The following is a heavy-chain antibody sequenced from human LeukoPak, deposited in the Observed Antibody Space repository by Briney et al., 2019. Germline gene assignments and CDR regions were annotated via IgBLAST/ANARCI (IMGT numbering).Heavy chain of an antibody. CDR2: ISSNGGST. CDR3: ARDSGLRFFYYYMDV. D-gene: IGHD3-3*01. J-gene: IGHJ6*03. CDR1: GFTFSSYA. Sequence: PGGSLRLSCAASGFTFSSYAMHWVRQAPGKGLEYVSAISSNGGSTYYANSVKGRFTISRDNSKNTLYLQMGSLRAEDMAVYYCARDSGLRFFYYYMDVWGKGTTVTVSS. V-gene: IGHV3-64*01.